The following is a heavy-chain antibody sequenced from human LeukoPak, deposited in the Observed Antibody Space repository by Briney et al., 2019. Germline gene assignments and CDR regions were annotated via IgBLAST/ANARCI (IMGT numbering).Heavy chain of an antibody. D-gene: IGHD5-12*01. CDR2: ISSSGSTT. CDR1: RYSFSAYY. CDR3: ERDVSGYPPSYYMDV. V-gene: IGHV3-11*04. Sequence: GGSLRLSCAPSRYSFSAYYMSSIRQAPGEGLEWVSYISSSGSTTYYADSVKGRFTISRDNSKNTLYLRMNTPRAQDTAVYYSERDVSGYPPSYYMDVWGKGTTVTVSS. J-gene: IGHJ6*03.